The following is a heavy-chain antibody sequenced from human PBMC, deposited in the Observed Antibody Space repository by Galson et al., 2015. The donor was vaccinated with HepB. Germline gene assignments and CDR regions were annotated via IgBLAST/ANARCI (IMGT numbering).Heavy chain of an antibody. CDR3: TTYSSGYYYGGTWFDP. V-gene: IGHV1-24*01. Sequence: SVKVSCKVSGYTLTELSMHWVRQAPGKGLEWMGGFDPEDGETIYAQKFQGRLTMTEDTSTDTAQMELRSLRSEDTAVYYCTTYSSGYYYGGTWFDPWGQGTQVTVSS. CDR1: GYTLTELS. J-gene: IGHJ5*02. D-gene: IGHD3-22*01. CDR2: FDPEDGET.